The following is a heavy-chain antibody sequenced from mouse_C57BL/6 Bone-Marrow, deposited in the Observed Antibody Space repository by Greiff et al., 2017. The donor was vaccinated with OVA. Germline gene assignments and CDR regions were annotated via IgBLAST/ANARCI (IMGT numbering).Heavy chain of an antibody. V-gene: IGHV1-55*01. J-gene: IGHJ2*01. CDR1: GYTFTSYW. CDR3: ARGVYYYGSPFDY. D-gene: IGHD1-1*01. CDR2: IYPGSGST. Sequence: QVQLQHPGAELVKPGASVKMSCKASGYTFTSYWITWVKQRPGQGLEWIGDIYPGSGSTNYNEKFKSKATLTVDTSSSTAYMQLSSLTSEDSAVYYCARGVYYYGSPFDYWGQGTTLTVSS.